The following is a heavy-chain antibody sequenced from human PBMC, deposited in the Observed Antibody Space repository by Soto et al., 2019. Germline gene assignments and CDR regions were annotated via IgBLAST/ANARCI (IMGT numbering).Heavy chain of an antibody. Sequence: PGGSLRLSCAASGFTFSSYWMSWVRQAPGKGLEWVANIKQDGSEKYYVDSVKGRFTISRDNAKNSLYLQMNSLRAEDTAVYYCARDFGTVVATFDYWGQGTLVTVSS. CDR2: IKQDGSEK. V-gene: IGHV3-7*01. J-gene: IGHJ4*02. CDR3: ARDFGTVVATFDY. CDR1: GFTFSSYW. D-gene: IGHD2-15*01.